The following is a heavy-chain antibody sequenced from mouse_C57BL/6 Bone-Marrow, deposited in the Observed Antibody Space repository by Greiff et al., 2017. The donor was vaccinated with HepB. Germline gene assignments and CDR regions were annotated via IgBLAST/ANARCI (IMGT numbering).Heavy chain of an antibody. Sequence: EVNVVESGAELVRPGASVKLSCTASGFNIKDDYMHWVKQRPEQGLEWIGWIDPENGDTEYASKFQGKATITADTSSNTAYLQLSSLTSEDTAVYYCTTFYNLFDYWGQGTTLTVSS. CDR1: GFNIKDDY. D-gene: IGHD1-3*01. V-gene: IGHV14-4*01. CDR3: TTFYNLFDY. J-gene: IGHJ2*01. CDR2: IDPENGDT.